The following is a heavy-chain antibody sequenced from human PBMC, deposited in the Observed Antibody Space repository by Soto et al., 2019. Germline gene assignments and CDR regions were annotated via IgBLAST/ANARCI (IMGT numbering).Heavy chain of an antibody. CDR1: GFTFSSYA. CDR3: ARDLHRSGYDSRTAGGFDY. V-gene: IGHV3-30-3*01. D-gene: IGHD5-12*01. J-gene: IGHJ4*02. CDR2: ISYDGSNK. Sequence: QVPLVESGGGVVQPGRSLRLSCAASGFTFSSYAMHWVRQAPGKGLEWVAVISYDGSNKYYADSVKGRFTISRDNSKNTLYLQRNSLRAEDTAVYYCARDLHRSGYDSRTAGGFDYWGQGTLVTVSS.